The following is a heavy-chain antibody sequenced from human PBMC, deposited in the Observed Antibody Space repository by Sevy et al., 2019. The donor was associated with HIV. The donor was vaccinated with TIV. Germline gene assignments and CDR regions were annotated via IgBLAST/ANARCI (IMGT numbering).Heavy chain of an antibody. Sequence: GSLRLSCAASGFTFNDYYMTWIRQAPGKGLEWVSYISSIGTTMYYADSVKGRFTISRDNAKNSLYLQMDSLRAEDTAIYYCARVLNWGGTFDIWGQGTMVTVSS. J-gene: IGHJ3*02. D-gene: IGHD2-21*01. V-gene: IGHV3-11*01. CDR1: GFTFNDYY. CDR3: ARVLNWGGTFDI. CDR2: ISSIGTTM.